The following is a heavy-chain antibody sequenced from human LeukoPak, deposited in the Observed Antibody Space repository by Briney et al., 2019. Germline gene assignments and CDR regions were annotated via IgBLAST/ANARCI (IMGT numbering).Heavy chain of an antibody. CDR3: ARWGEDVKDSFDI. J-gene: IGHJ3*02. Sequence: PSETLSLTCSVSSGSISSGTSYWSWIRQHPGKGLEWIGYIYHTGNPYYNPSLKSRTTISVDTSKNQFSLNLRSVTAADTAVYFCARWGEDVKDSFDIWGQGTVVTVSS. V-gene: IGHV4-31*03. D-gene: IGHD3-10*01. CDR1: SGSISSGTSY. CDR2: IYHTGNP.